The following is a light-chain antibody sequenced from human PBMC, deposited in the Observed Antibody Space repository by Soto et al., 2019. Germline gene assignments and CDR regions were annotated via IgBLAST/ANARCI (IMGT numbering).Light chain of an antibody. V-gene: IGKV3-20*01. CDR3: QHYRSSWT. Sequence: EIVLTQSPGTLSLSPGERATLSCRASQSLASNYSAWYQQKPGQAPRLLLYGSSTRATGIPDRFSGSGSGTYFTLTISRLEPDDFAVYYCQHYRSSWTFGQGTKVEIK. J-gene: IGKJ1*01. CDR1: QSLASNY. CDR2: GSS.